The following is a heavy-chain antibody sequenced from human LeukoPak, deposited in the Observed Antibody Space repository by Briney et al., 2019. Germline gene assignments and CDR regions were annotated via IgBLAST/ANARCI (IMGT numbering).Heavy chain of an antibody. V-gene: IGHV3-66*01. CDR1: EIIVSNSH. CDR3: ARVVKGDGYSLVDY. CDR2: IYSDGRT. J-gene: IGHJ4*02. D-gene: IGHD5-24*01. Sequence: PGGSLRLSCAASEIIVSNSHMNWVRQAPGKGLEWVSVIYSDGRTSYAASVKGRFTISIDNSKNTLYLQINSLRAEDAGVYYGARVVKGDGYSLVDYWVQGDLVTVSS.